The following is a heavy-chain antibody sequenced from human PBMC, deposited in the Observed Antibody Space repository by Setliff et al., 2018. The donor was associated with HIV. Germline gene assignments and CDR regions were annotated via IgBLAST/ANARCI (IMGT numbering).Heavy chain of an antibody. CDR3: ARERSALLWKNWFDP. V-gene: IGHV4-61*09. CDR1: GGSISSGSYY. J-gene: IGHJ5*02. Sequence: LSLTCTVSGGSISSGSYYWSWIRQPAGKGLEWIGHIYTSGSTNYNPSLKSRVTISVDTSKNQFSLKLSSVTAADTAAYYCARERSALLWKNWFDPWGQGTLVTVSS. CDR2: IYTSGST. D-gene: IGHD3-10*01.